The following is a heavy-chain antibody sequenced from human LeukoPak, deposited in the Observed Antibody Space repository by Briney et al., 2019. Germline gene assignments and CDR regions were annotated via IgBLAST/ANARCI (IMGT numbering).Heavy chain of an antibody. Sequence: ASVKVSCKASGYSFTSYAMNWVRQAPGQGLEWMGWITTNTGNATYAQGFTGRFVFSLDTSVSTAYLQISSLKTEDTAVYYCARDRTLFDYWGQGTLVTVSS. CDR1: GYSFTSYA. CDR2: ITTNTGNA. V-gene: IGHV7-4-1*02. J-gene: IGHJ4*02. CDR3: ARDRTLFDY. D-gene: IGHD1-14*01.